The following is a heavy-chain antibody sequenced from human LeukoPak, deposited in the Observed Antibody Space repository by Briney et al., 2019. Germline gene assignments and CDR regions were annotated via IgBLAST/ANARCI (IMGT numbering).Heavy chain of an antibody. J-gene: IGHJ4*02. Sequence: GGSVKVSCKASGYTFTSYHIHWVRQAPGQGLEWMGLINPSGGTTSYAQKFQGRVTMTRDMSTSTVYMELSSLRSEDTAVYYCASYLSGWPLKYWGQGTLVTVSS. CDR1: GYTFTSYH. V-gene: IGHV1-46*01. D-gene: IGHD6-19*01. CDR2: INPSGGTT. CDR3: ASYLSGWPLKY.